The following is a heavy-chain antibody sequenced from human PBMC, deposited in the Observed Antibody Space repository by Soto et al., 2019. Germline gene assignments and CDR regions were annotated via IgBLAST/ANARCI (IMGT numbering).Heavy chain of an antibody. CDR3: ARRYGSFFDM. V-gene: IGHV4-59*08. J-gene: IGHJ3*02. CDR1: GGSISSYY. D-gene: IGHD3-10*01. CDR2: IYYSGST. Sequence: QVQLQESGPGLVKPSETLSLTCTVSGGSISSYYWRWIRQPPGKGLEWIGYIYYSGSTNYNPSLKCRVPISVDTSKNQFSLKLSSVTAAETAVYYCARRYGSFFDMGGQGTMVTVSS.